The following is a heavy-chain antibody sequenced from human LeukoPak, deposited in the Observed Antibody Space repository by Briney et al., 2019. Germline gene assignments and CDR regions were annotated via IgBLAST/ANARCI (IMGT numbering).Heavy chain of an antibody. CDR2: LYYSGST. CDR1: GGSISGSSYY. D-gene: IGHD3-10*01. Sequence: PSETLSLTCTVSGGSISGSSYYWGWIRQPPGKGLEWIGSLYYSGSTYYNPSLKSRVTISVDTSKNQFSLKLSYVTAADTAVYYCARDQPSRGVLDYSMDVWGKGTTVTVSS. CDR3: ARDQPSRGVLDYSMDV. V-gene: IGHV4-39*07. J-gene: IGHJ6*03.